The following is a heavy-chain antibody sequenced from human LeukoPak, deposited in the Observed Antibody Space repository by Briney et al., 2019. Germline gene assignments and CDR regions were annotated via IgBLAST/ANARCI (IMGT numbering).Heavy chain of an antibody. Sequence: GGSLRLSCAASGFTFSSYSMNWVRQAPGKGLEWVSYISSSSSTIYYADSVKGRFTISRDNAKNSLYLQVNSLRAEDTAVYYCARVGDYVWGSYHKPNDYWGQGTLVTVSS. V-gene: IGHV3-48*01. D-gene: IGHD3-16*01. CDR2: ISSSSSTI. CDR3: ARVGDYVWGSYHKPNDY. CDR1: GFTFSSYS. J-gene: IGHJ4*02.